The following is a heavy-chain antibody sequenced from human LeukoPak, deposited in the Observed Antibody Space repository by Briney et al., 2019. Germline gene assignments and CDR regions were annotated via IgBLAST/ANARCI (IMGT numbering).Heavy chain of an antibody. D-gene: IGHD4-11*01. CDR2: ISWNSGSI. Sequence: GRSLRLSCAASGFTFDDYAMHWVRQAPGKGLEWVSGISWNSGSIGYADSVEGRFTISRDNAKNSLYLQMNSLRAEDTALYYCAKDGTDYMKGTSYYYYYMDVWGKGTTVTVSS. CDR1: GFTFDDYA. J-gene: IGHJ6*03. V-gene: IGHV3-9*01. CDR3: AKDGTDYMKGTSYYYYYMDV.